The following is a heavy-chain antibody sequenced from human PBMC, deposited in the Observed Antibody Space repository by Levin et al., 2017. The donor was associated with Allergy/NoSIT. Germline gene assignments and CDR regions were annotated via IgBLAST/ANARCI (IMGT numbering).Heavy chain of an antibody. D-gene: IGHD4-11*01. Sequence: GGSLRLSCAAFGFTFSSYSMNWVRQAPGKGLEWISYISGSSSIMYYSDSVKGRFTISRDNDKKSLYLQMNSLRAEDTALYYCARFVSTVTCQYNGLDVWGQGTTVTVSS. CDR2: ISGSSSIM. CDR1: GFTFSSYS. CDR3: ARFVSTVTCQYNGLDV. V-gene: IGHV3-48*01. J-gene: IGHJ6*02.